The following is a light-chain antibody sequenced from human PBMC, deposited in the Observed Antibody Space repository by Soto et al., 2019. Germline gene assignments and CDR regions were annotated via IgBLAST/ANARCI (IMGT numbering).Light chain of an antibody. CDR2: EVT. V-gene: IGLV2-23*02. J-gene: IGLJ1*01. Sequence: QSVLTQPASVSGSPEQSITISCTGTGSDIGSYNLVSWYQQPPGKAPKLIIYEVTNRPSGVSSRFSGSKSGNTASLTISGLQAEDDADYYCCSYAPTRASYVFGTGTKVTVL. CDR3: CSYAPTRASYV. CDR1: GSDIGSYNL.